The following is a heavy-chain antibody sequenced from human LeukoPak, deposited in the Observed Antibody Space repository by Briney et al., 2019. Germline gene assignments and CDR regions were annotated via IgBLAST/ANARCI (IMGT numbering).Heavy chain of an antibody. CDR2: IIPIFGTA. CDR3: ARADQVIVGATQFDY. Sequence: SVKVSCKASGGTFSSYAISWVRQAPGQGVEWMGWIIPIFGTANYAQKFQGRVTITTDESTSTAYMELSSLRSEDTAVYYCARADQVIVGATQFDYWGQGTLVTVSS. V-gene: IGHV1-69*05. D-gene: IGHD1-26*01. J-gene: IGHJ4*02. CDR1: GGTFSSYA.